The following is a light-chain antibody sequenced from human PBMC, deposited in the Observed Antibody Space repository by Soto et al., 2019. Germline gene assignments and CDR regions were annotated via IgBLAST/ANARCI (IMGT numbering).Light chain of an antibody. CDR2: EVS. CDR1: SSDVGGYNY. V-gene: IGLV2-14*01. J-gene: IGLJ3*02. CDR3: SSFTSINTWV. Sequence: QSALTQPASVSGSPGQSITISCTGTSSDVGGYNYVSWYQQHPGKAPKLMIYEVSNRPSGVSNRFSGSQSGNTASLTISGLQTDDEAADYCSSFTSINTWVFGGGTKLTVL.